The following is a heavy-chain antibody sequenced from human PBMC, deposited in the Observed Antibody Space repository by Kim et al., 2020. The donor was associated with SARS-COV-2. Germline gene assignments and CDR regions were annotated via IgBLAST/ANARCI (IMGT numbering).Heavy chain of an antibody. J-gene: IGHJ4*02. CDR2: INPNSGAT. D-gene: IGHD3-16*01. Sequence: ASVKVSCKASGYSFTGFYIHWGRQVPGQGLQWMGWINPNSGATSYAQKFQGRVTMTRDTSTNTAYMELSSLRSDEPALYYFARSDIWAANDYWGQGTLVTVSS. CDR1: GYSFTGFY. V-gene: IGHV1-2*02. CDR3: ARSDIWAANDY.